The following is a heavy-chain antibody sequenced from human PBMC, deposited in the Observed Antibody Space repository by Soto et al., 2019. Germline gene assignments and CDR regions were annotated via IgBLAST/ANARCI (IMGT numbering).Heavy chain of an antibody. D-gene: IGHD1-7*01. CDR3: AQLELRIIDAFDI. CDR1: GYTFTGYY. CDR2: INPNSGGT. Sequence: ASVKVSCKASGYTFTGYYMHWVRQAPGQGLEWMGWINPNSGGTNYAQKFQGRVTMTRDTAISTAYMELSRLRSDDTAVYYCAQLELRIIDAFDIWGQGTMVTVS. V-gene: IGHV1-2*02. J-gene: IGHJ3*02.